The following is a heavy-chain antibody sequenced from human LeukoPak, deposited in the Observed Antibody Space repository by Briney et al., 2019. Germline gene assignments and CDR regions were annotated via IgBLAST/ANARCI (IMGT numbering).Heavy chain of an antibody. CDR1: GFTFSSYA. Sequence: PGGSLRLSCAASGFTFSSYAMSWVRQAPGKGLEWVSAISGSGGSIYYADSVKGRFTISRDNSKNTLYLQMNSLRAEDTAVYYCAKTQEYYYDSSGSGDYWGQGTLVTVSS. J-gene: IGHJ4*02. V-gene: IGHV3-23*01. CDR2: ISGSGGSI. D-gene: IGHD3-22*01. CDR3: AKTQEYYYDSSGSGDY.